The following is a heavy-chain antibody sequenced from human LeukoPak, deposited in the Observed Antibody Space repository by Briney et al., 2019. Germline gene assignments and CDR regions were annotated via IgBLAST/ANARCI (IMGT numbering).Heavy chain of an antibody. Sequence: ASVKVSCKASGYTFTSYDINWVRQAPGQGVEWMGWMNPNSGNTGYAQKFQGRVTITRNTSISTVYMELSSLRSEDTAVYYCAGGSGSYYASDIWGQGTMVTVSS. D-gene: IGHD1-26*01. CDR2: MNPNSGNT. J-gene: IGHJ3*02. CDR1: GYTFTSYD. CDR3: AGGSGSYYASDI. V-gene: IGHV1-8*03.